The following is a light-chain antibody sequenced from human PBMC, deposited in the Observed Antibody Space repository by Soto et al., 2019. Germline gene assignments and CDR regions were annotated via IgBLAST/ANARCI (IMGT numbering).Light chain of an antibody. CDR3: QQYDNSPLT. CDR1: QSVSSSY. CDR2: GAS. J-gene: IGKJ4*01. V-gene: IGKV3-20*01. Sequence: DIVLTQSPGTLSLSPGERAALSCRASQSVSSSYLAWYQQKPGQAPRLLIYGASNMATGIADRFSGSGSGTDFTLTISRLEPEDFAVYYCQQYDNSPLTFGGGTKVEIK.